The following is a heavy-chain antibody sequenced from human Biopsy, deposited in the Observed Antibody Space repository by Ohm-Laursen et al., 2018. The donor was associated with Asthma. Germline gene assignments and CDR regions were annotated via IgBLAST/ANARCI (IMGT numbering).Heavy chain of an antibody. CDR2: IRHDGTEK. V-gene: IGHV3-7*01. CDR3: ARTFHFWSPYHAEHYQL. D-gene: IGHD3-3*02. Sequence: SLRLSCAASGFTFGDYCMSWVRQVPGKGLEWVANIRHDGTEKNHVDSLKGRFTISGDNAKNSLYLQMNSLRAEDTAVYYCARTFHFWSPYHAEHYQLWGQGTLVTVPS. CDR1: GFTFGDYC. J-gene: IGHJ1*01.